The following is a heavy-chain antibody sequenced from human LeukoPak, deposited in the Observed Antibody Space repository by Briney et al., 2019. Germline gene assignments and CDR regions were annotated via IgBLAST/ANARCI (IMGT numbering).Heavy chain of an antibody. Sequence: GGSLRLSCAASGFTFSDYYMSWIRQAPGKGLEWVSYISSSSSYTNYADSVKGRFTISRDNAKNTLYLQMNSLRAEDTAVYYCARSYYDSSGYWPAEYFQDWGRGTLVVVSS. J-gene: IGHJ1*01. D-gene: IGHD3-22*01. CDR2: ISSSSSYT. CDR1: GFTFSDYY. CDR3: ARSYYDSSGYWPAEYFQD. V-gene: IGHV3-11*06.